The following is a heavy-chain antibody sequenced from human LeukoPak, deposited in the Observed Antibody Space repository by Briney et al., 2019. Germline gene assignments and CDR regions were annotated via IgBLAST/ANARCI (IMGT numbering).Heavy chain of an antibody. V-gene: IGHV3-33*01. D-gene: IGHD3-10*01. J-gene: IGHJ4*02. CDR1: GFTFSSYG. CDR2: IWYDGSNK. CDR3: ARDGGSGSYYRFDY. Sequence: GGSLRLSCAASGFTFSSYGMHWVRQAPGKGLEWVAVIWYDGSNKYYADSVKGRLTISRDNSKNTLYLQMNSQRAEDTAVYYCARDGGSGSYYRFDYWGQGTLVSVSS.